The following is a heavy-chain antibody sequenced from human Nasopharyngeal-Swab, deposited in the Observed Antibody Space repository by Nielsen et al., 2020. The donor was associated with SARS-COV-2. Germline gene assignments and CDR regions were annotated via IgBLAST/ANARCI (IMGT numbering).Heavy chain of an antibody. V-gene: IGHV4-39*01. CDR2: IYYSGST. Sequence: WIRQPPGKGLEWIGSIYYSGSTYYNPSLKSRVTISADTSKNQFSLKLSSVTAADTAVYYCASSPFRITIFGVVIGNWFDPWGQGTLVTVSS. D-gene: IGHD3-3*01. CDR3: ASSPFRITIFGVVIGNWFDP. J-gene: IGHJ5*02.